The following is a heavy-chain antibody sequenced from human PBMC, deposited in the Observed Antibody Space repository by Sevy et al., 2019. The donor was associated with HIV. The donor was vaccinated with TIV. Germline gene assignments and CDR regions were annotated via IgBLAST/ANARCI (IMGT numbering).Heavy chain of an antibody. CDR1: GGTFSTYG. V-gene: IGHV1-69*10. J-gene: IGHJ2*01. Sequence: ASVKVSCKASGGTFSTYGINWVRQAPGQGLEWMGGIIPILGIPNYAQNFQGRVTITADTSTSTAYMELISLRSEDTAVYYCARDNYGDFLGLFDLWGRGTLVTDSS. CDR3: ARDNYGDFLGLFDL. D-gene: IGHD4-17*01. CDR2: IIPILGIP.